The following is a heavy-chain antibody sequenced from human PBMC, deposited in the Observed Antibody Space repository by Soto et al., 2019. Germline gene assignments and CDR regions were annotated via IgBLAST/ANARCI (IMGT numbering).Heavy chain of an antibody. Sequence: GASVKVSCKASGYTFTSYGISWVRQAPGQGLEWMGWISAYNGNTNYAQKLQGRVTMTTDTSTSTAYMELRSVSSDDTAVYYCAREDVVVPAADYWGQGTLVTVSS. CDR3: AREDVVVPAADY. D-gene: IGHD2-2*01. J-gene: IGHJ4*02. CDR1: GYTFTSYG. V-gene: IGHV1-18*01. CDR2: ISAYNGNT.